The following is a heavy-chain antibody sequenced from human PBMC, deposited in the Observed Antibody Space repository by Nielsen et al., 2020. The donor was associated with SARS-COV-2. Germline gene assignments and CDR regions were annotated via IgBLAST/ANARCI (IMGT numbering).Heavy chain of an antibody. CDR2: IYYSGST. V-gene: IGHV4-61*01. Sequence: SETLSLTCTVSGGSVSSGSYYWSWIRQPPGKGLEWIGYIYYSGSTNYNPSLKSRVTISVDKSKNQFSLELRSVTAADTAVYYCARDCSCGLGSSPSYYFDYWGQGTLVTVSS. CDR1: GGSVSSGSYY. D-gene: IGHD7-27*01. CDR3: ARDCSCGLGSSPSYYFDY. J-gene: IGHJ4*02.